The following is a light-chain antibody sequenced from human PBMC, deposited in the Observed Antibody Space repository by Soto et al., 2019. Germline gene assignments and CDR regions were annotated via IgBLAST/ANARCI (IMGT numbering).Light chain of an antibody. J-gene: IGKJ4*01. Sequence: DIQMTQSPSSLSAFVGDRVTITCRASQDIGNFLAWYQQKPGKVPKLLIYAASTLQSGVPSRFSGSVSGTDFTLTINSLQPEDVATYYCQKCKVAPFTFGRGTKVEIK. CDR1: QDIGNF. V-gene: IGKV1-27*01. CDR3: QKCKVAPFT. CDR2: AAS.